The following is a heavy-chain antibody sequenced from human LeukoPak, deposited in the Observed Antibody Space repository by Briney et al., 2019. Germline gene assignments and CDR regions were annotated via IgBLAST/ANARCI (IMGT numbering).Heavy chain of an antibody. CDR1: GFTFNNNA. CDR2: INGGGDAT. Sequence: GGSLRLSCATSGFTFNNNAMSWVRQAPGKRLEWVSAINGGGDATEYADSVKGRFTISRDNSKNTLYLQMNSLRPEDTAVYYCARCTASCYADAFDVWGQGTLLTVSS. V-gene: IGHV3-23*01. J-gene: IGHJ3*01. CDR3: ARCTASCYADAFDV. D-gene: IGHD2-2*01.